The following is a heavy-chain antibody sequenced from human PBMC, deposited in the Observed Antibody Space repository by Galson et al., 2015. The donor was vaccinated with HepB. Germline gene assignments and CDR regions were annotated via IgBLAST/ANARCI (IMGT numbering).Heavy chain of an antibody. CDR1: GFTFSSYA. CDR3: VKVGSGGGNAFDY. CDR2: ISSNGGST. V-gene: IGHV3-64D*06. D-gene: IGHD4-23*01. Sequence: SLRLSCAASGFTFSSYAMHWVRQAPGKGLEYVSAISSNGGSTYYADSVKGRFTISRDNSKNTLYLQMSSLRAEDTAVYYCVKVGSGGGNAFDYWGQGTLVTVSS. J-gene: IGHJ4*02.